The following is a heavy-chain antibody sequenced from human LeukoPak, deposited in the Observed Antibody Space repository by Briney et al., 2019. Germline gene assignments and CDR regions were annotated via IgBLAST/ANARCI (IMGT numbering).Heavy chain of an antibody. V-gene: IGHV3-9*01. Sequence: GGSLRLSCAASGFTFDDYAMHWVRQAPGKGLEWVSGISWNSGSIGYADSVKGRFTISRDNAKNSLYLQMNSLRAGDTAVYYCARDQRVGYCSSTSCYTTFYGMDVWGQGTTVTVSS. CDR3: ARDQRVGYCSSTSCYTTFYGMDV. J-gene: IGHJ6*02. D-gene: IGHD2-2*02. CDR2: ISWNSGSI. CDR1: GFTFDDYA.